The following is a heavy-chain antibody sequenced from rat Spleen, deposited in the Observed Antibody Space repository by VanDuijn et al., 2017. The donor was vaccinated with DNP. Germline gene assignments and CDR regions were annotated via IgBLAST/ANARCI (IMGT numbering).Heavy chain of an antibody. CDR1: GFTFNYFW. V-gene: IGHV5-31*01. J-gene: IGHJ2*01. CDR2: ITNTDRT. Sequence: EVKLVESGGGLVQPGRSLKLSCAASGFTFNYFWMAWVRQVPGKGLEWVASITNTDRTEYVDSVKGRFAISRENAKDTLYLRMNSLQSEDTATYYCARDWDGYNIDYWGQGVMVTVSS. CDR3: ARDWDGYNIDY. D-gene: IGHD4-1*01.